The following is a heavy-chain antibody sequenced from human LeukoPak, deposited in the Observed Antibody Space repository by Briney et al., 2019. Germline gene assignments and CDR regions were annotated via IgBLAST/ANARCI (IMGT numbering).Heavy chain of an antibody. Sequence: SETLSLTCTVSGGSISSHCWSWIRQPPGKGLEWIGYIYNGGSTNYNPSLKSRVTISVDTSKSAFSLKLSSVTAADTAVYYCARDRGTMVRYYYGMDVWGQGTTVTVSS. CDR3: ARDRGTMVRYYYGMDV. CDR2: IYNGGST. J-gene: IGHJ6*02. CDR1: GGSISSHC. V-gene: IGHV4-59*11. D-gene: IGHD3-10*01.